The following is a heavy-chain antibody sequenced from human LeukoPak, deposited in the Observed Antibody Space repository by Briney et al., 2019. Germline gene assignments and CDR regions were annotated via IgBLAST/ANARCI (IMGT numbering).Heavy chain of an antibody. J-gene: IGHJ4*02. CDR1: GYTFTSYG. Sequence: ASVKVSCKASGYTFTSYGISWVRQAPGQGLEWMGWISAYNGNTNYAQKLQGRVTMTTDTSTSTAYMELRSLRADDTAVYYCAKDREEKILTGYYFDYWGQGTLVTVSS. CDR3: AKDREEKILTGYYFDY. V-gene: IGHV1-18*01. D-gene: IGHD3-9*01. CDR2: ISAYNGNT.